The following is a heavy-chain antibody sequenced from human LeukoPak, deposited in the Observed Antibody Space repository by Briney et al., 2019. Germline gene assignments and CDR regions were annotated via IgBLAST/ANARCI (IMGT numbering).Heavy chain of an antibody. Sequence: GGSLRLSCAASGFTFSSYDMSWVRQAPGKGLEWVSEISGSGSSTYYADSVKGRFTVSRDNSKNTLFLQMNSLRAEDTAVYYCAKDGGLWVSAHWGDSWGRGTLVTVSS. CDR2: ISGSGSST. CDR1: GFTFSSYD. V-gene: IGHV3-23*01. J-gene: IGHJ4*02. D-gene: IGHD7-27*01. CDR3: AKDGGLWVSAHWGDS.